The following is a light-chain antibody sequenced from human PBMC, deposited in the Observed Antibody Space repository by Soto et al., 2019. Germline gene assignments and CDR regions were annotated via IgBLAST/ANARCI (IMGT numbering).Light chain of an antibody. J-gene: IGLJ2*01. CDR1: SSNIGNNY. V-gene: IGLV1-51*01. Sequence: QSVLTQPPSVSAAPGQKVTISCSGSSSNIGNNYVSWYQQIPGTAPQLVIYDNNKRPSGIPDRFSGSKSGASATLGITGLQTGDGADYYCGTWDTSLGAVVFGGGTKLTVL. CDR3: GTWDTSLGAVV. CDR2: DNN.